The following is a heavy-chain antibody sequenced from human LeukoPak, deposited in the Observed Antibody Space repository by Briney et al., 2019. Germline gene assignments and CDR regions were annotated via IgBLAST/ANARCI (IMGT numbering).Heavy chain of an antibody. CDR2: ISYDGSNK. D-gene: IGHD6-19*01. CDR1: GFTFSSYG. CDR3: AKDGNSGWSYYYYGMDV. Sequence: PGRSLRLSCAASGFTFSSYGMHWVRQAPGKGLEWVAVISYDGSNKYYADSVKGRFTISRDNSKNTLYLQMNSLRAEDTAVYYCAKDGNSGWSYYYYGMDVWGQGTTVTVSS. J-gene: IGHJ6*02. V-gene: IGHV3-30*18.